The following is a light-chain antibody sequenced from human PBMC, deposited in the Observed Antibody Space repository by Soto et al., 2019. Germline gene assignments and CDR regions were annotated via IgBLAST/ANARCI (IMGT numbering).Light chain of an antibody. V-gene: IGKV1-27*01. CDR1: QGISNY. CDR2: AAS. J-gene: IGKJ1*01. Sequence: DIQMTQSPCSLSASVGDRVTITCRARQGISNYLAWYQQKPGQVPKLLIYAASTLQSGVPSRFSGRGSGTDFTLTISSLQPEDVATYYCQKYSSAPRTFGQGPKVEL. CDR3: QKYSSAPRT.